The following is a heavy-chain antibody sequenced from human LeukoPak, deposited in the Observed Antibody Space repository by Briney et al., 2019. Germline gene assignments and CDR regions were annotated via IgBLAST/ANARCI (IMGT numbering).Heavy chain of an antibody. J-gene: IGHJ4*02. CDR3: VTDANRILGARGTGY. D-gene: IGHD1-26*01. V-gene: IGHV3-15*07. CDR1: GFTFSSYS. CDR2: IKNKHEHQAT. Sequence: GGSLRLSCAASGFTFSSYSMNWVRQAPGKGLEWVGLIKNKHEHQATDYAAPVRERFIITRDDSSSTLFLQMNSLKTEDTAVYYCVTDANRILGARGTGYWGQGILVTVSS.